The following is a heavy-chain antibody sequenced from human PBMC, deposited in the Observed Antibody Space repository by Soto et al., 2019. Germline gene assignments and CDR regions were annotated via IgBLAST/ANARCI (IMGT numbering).Heavy chain of an antibody. CDR2: INPNSGGT. D-gene: IGHD2-2*01. V-gene: IGHV1-2*04. J-gene: IGHJ6*03. CDR3: ARGTGPVDYYYYYYMDV. CDR1: GYTFTGYY. Sequence: ASVKVSCKASGYTFTGYYMHWVRQAPGQGLEWMGWINPNSGGTNYAQKFQGWVTMTRDTSISTAYMELSRLRSDDTAVYYCARGTGPVDYYYYYYMDVWGKGTTVTVSS.